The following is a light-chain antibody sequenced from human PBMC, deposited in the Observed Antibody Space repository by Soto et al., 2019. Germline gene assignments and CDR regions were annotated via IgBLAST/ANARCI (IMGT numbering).Light chain of an antibody. CDR2: DVT. CDR1: SSDVGDNNY. Sequence: QSVLTQPASVSGSPGQSITISCTGTSSDVGDNNYVSWYQQHPGKAPKLMIYDVTHRPSGISNRFSGSKSGNTASLTISGLQAEDEADYYCSSYTSSRTLYVLGTGTKLTVL. CDR3: SSYTSSRTLYV. V-gene: IGLV2-14*01. J-gene: IGLJ1*01.